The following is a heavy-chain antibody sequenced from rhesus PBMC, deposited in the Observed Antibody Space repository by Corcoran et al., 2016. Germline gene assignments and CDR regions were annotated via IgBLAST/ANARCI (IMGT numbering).Heavy chain of an antibody. CDR1: GFTFSAHY. V-gene: IGHV3-116*02. CDR2: IRKKANGWTA. Sequence: EVRLVESGGGLVQPGGSLRLACAASGFTFSAHYMSWVRQPPGKGPVGVGFIRKKANGWTAEYAASVKCRFTISRDDSKSIASLQMNSLKTEDTAVYYCARDLGYIGYFDYWGQGVLVTVSS. D-gene: IGHD5-36*01. CDR3: ARDLGYIGYFDY. J-gene: IGHJ4*01.